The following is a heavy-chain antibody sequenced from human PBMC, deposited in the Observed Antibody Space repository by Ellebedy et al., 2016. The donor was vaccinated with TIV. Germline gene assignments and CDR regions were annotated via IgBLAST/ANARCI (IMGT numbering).Heavy chain of an antibody. J-gene: IGHJ4*02. CDR1: GFTFSDYY. V-gene: IGHV3-11*01. CDR2: ISSTGRTI. D-gene: IGHD3-16*01. CDR3: ARVIWGIDF. Sequence: GGSLRLXXAASGFTFSDYYMSWIRQAPGKGLEWVAYISSTGRTIDYADSVKGRFTISRDNAKNSLHLQMTTLRAEDTAVYYCARVIWGIDFWGQGTRVTVSS.